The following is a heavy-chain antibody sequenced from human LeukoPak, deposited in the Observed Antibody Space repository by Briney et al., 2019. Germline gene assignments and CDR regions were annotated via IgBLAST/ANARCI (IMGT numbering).Heavy chain of an antibody. Sequence: GGSLRLSCAASGFTFSSYEMNWVRQAPGKGLEWVSYISSSGSTIYYADSVKGRFTISRDNAKNSLYLQMNSLRAEDTAVYYCAREKTRIAVAGYFDYWGQGTLVTVSS. CDR2: ISSSGSTI. J-gene: IGHJ4*02. D-gene: IGHD6-19*01. CDR1: GFTFSSYE. CDR3: AREKTRIAVAGYFDY. V-gene: IGHV3-48*03.